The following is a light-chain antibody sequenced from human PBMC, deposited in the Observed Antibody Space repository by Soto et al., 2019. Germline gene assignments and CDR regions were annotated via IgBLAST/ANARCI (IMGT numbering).Light chain of an antibody. CDR3: QHYGTSPIT. CDR2: GAS. CDR1: QSVGSR. J-gene: IGKJ5*01. Sequence: IVLAHSPGTLSFSPGDRATLSFWASQSVGSRLAWYQQKPGQAPRLLISGASSRATGIPDRFSGSGSATDFTLTISRLEPEDFALYYCQHYGTSPITFGQGTRLEIK. V-gene: IGKV3-20*01.